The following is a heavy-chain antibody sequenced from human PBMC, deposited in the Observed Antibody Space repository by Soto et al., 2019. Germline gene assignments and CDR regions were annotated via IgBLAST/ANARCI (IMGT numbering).Heavy chain of an antibody. CDR1: GGSISSYY. V-gene: IGHV4-59*08. CDR3: ARLNRGIAVAGLDY. Sequence: SETLSLTCTVSGGSISSYYWSWIRQPPGKGLEWIGYIYYSGSTNYNPSLKSRVTISVDTSKNQFSLKLSSVTAADTAVYYCARLNRGIAVAGLDYWGQGTLVTVSS. D-gene: IGHD6-19*01. J-gene: IGHJ4*02. CDR2: IYYSGST.